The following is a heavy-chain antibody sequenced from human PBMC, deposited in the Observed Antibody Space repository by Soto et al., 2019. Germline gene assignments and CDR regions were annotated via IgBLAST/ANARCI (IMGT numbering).Heavy chain of an antibody. CDR2: INTYNGNT. V-gene: IGHV1-18*01. J-gene: IGHJ4*02. Sequence: QVQLVQSGAEVKKPGASVKVSCKASGYTFSSHGISWVRQAPGQGLEWMGWINTYNGNTNYAQKLQGRVTMTADTSTSTAYMELRSLRSDDTAVYYCVKDQPYYGDVWGQGTLVTVSS. CDR1: GYTFSSHG. CDR3: VKDQPYYGDV.